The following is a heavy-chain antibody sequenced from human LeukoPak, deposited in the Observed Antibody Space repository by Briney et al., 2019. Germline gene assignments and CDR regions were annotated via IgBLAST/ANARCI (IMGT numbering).Heavy chain of an antibody. CDR2: ISSSSGYI. D-gene: IGHD6-25*01. CDR3: ARDLFSAYYYMDV. Sequence: GGSLRLSCAASGFTFSSYSMNWVRQAPGKGLEWVSSISSSSGYIYYADSVKGRFTISRDNAKNSLYLQMNSLRAEDTAVYYCARDLFSAYYYMDVWGKGTTVTVSS. V-gene: IGHV3-21*01. J-gene: IGHJ6*03. CDR1: GFTFSSYS.